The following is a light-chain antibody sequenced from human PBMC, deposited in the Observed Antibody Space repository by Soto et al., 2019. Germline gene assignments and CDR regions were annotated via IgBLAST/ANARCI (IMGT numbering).Light chain of an antibody. Sequence: DIQMTQSPSSLSASVGDRVTITCRASQAIRNDLGWYQQKPGKAPKRLIYAASSLDSEVPLRFSGSGSGTEFALAISSLQPEDFATYYCQQLITYPQTFGQGTKVDIK. J-gene: IGKJ1*01. CDR1: QAIRND. CDR2: AAS. V-gene: IGKV1-17*01. CDR3: QQLITYPQT.